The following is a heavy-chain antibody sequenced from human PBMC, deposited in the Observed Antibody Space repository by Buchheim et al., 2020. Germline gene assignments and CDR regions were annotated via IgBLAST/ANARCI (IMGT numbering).Heavy chain of an antibody. V-gene: IGHV5-51*01. D-gene: IGHD3-10*01. CDR1: GYTFTNYW. CDR2: IYPGDSDT. Sequence: EVQLVQSGAEVKEPGESLKISCKGSGYTFTNYWIGWVRQMPGKGLEWMGIIYPGDSDTRYSPSFQGQVTISADKSISTAYLQWSRLKASDTAMYYCARRFGEFIPTRGYYFYGMDVWGQGTT. J-gene: IGHJ6*02. CDR3: ARRFGEFIPTRGYYFYGMDV.